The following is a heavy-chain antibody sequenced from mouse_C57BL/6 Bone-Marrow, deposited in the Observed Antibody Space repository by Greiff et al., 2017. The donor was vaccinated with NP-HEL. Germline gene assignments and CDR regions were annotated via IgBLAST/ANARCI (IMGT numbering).Heavy chain of an antibody. CDR2: IDPETGGT. CDR1: GYTFTDYE. CDR3: TRSDYGYTTFAY. Sequence: VQLQQSGAELVRPGASVTLSCKASGYTFTDYEMHWVKQTPVHGLEWIGAIDPETGGTAYNQKFKGKAILTADKSSSTAYMELRSLTSEDSAVYYCTRSDYGYTTFAYWGQGTLVTVSA. J-gene: IGHJ3*01. D-gene: IGHD2-2*01. V-gene: IGHV1-15*01.